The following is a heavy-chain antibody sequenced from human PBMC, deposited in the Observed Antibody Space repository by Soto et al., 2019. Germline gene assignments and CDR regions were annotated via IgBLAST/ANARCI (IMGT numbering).Heavy chain of an antibody. CDR3: ARDRSGSSSWYSDY. CDR1: GYTLTELS. V-gene: IGHV1-24*01. CDR2: FDAEDGET. Sequence: GASVKVSCKVSGYTLTELSMHWVRQAPGKGLEWMGGFDAEDGETIYAQKFQGRVTMTTDTSTDTAYMELRSLRSDDTAVYYCARDRSGSSSWYSDYWGQGTLVTVSS. J-gene: IGHJ4*02. D-gene: IGHD6-13*01.